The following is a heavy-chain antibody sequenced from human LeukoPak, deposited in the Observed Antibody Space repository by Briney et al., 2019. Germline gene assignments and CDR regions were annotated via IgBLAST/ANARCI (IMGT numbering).Heavy chain of an antibody. Sequence: PGGSLRLSCTVSGFTFSTYWMTWVRRAPGKGLEWVANIKQDGSEKYYVDSVKGRFTISRDNAKNSLYLQMNSLRAEDTAVYYCARSRIGDYWGQGTLVTVSS. CDR3: ARSRIGDY. D-gene: IGHD3-10*01. CDR1: GFTFSTYW. CDR2: IKQDGSEK. J-gene: IGHJ4*02. V-gene: IGHV3-7*01.